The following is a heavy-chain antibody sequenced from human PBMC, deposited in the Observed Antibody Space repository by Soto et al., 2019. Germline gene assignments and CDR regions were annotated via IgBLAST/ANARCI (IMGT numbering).Heavy chain of an antibody. CDR2: ISYDGSNK. V-gene: IGHV3-30-3*01. D-gene: IGHD5-18*01. CDR3: ARDAARYSYGNGSWRV. CDR1: GFTFSSYA. Sequence: QVQLVESGGGVVQPGRSLRLSCAASGFTFSSYAMHWVRQAPGKGLEWVAVISYDGSNKYYADSVKGRFTISRDNSKNTLYLQMNSLRAEDTAVYYCARDAARYSYGNGSWRVWGQGTLVTVSS. J-gene: IGHJ4*02.